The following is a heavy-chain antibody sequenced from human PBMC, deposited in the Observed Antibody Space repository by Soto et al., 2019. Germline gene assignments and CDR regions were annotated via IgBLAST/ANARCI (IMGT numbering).Heavy chain of an antibody. CDR3: ARDPLHYDILTGYSPNYFGF. D-gene: IGHD3-9*01. Sequence: GGSLRLSCAASGFTLSSYAMSWVRQAPGKGLEWVSTISGSGGNAYYADSVKGRFSISRDNSKNTLYLQTNSLRAEDTAVYYCARDPLHYDILTGYSPNYFGFWGQGTLVTVSS. CDR2: ISGSGGNA. V-gene: IGHV3-23*01. J-gene: IGHJ4*02. CDR1: GFTLSSYA.